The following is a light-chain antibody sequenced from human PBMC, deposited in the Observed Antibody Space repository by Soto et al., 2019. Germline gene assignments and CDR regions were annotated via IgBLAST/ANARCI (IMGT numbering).Light chain of an antibody. J-gene: IGKJ5*01. CDR3: QQYGSSPLIYP. CDR1: QSVSSNY. V-gene: IGKV3-20*01. CDR2: GAS. Sequence: EIVLTQSPGTLSLSPGERATLSCRASQSVSSNYLAWYQQKPGQAPRLLIYGASSRATGIPDRFSGSGSGTDFTLTISRLEPEDFAMYYYQQYGSSPLIYPFGQGPRSEIK.